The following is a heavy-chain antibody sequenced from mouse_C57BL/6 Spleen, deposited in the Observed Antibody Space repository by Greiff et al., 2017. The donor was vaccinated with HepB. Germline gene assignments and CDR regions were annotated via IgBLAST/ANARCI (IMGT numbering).Heavy chain of an antibody. D-gene: IGHD4-1*01. CDR2: IYPYNGVS. J-gene: IGHJ1*03. Sequence: VHVKQSGPELVKPGASVKISCKASGYSFTGYYMHWVKQSHGNILDWIGYIYPYNGVSSYNQKFKGKATLTVDKSSSTAYMELRSLTSEDSAVYYCAISGSYWYFDVWGTGTTVTVSS. CDR1: GYSFTGYY. CDR3: AISGSYWYFDV. V-gene: IGHV1-31*01.